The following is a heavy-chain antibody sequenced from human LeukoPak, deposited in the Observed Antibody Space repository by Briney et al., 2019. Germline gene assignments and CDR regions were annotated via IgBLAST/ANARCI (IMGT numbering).Heavy chain of an antibody. V-gene: IGHV1-69*04. CDR2: IIPILGIA. CDR3: AREYGVDTAML. J-gene: IGHJ4*02. D-gene: IGHD5-18*01. CDR1: GYTFTGYY. Sequence: SVKVSCKASGYTFTGYYMHWVRQAPGQGLEWMGRIIPILGIANYAQKFQGRVTITADKSTSTAYMELSSLRSEDTAVYYCAREYGVDTAMLWGQGTLVTVSS.